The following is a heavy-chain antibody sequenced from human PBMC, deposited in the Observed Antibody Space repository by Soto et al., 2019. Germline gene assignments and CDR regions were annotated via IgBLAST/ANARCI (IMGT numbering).Heavy chain of an antibody. V-gene: IGHV3-23*01. CDR3: AKDWYMAAAGNYYYYGMDV. Sequence: GGSLRLSCAASGFTFSSYAMSWVRQAPGKGLEWVSAISGSGGSTYYADSVKGRFTISRDNSKNTLYLQMNSLRAEDTAVYYCAKDWYMAAAGNYYYYGMDVWGQGTTVTVSS. J-gene: IGHJ6*02. CDR2: ISGSGGST. D-gene: IGHD6-13*01. CDR1: GFTFSSYA.